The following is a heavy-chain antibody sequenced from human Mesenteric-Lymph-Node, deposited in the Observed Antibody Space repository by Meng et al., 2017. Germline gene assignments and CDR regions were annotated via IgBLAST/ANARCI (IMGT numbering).Heavy chain of an antibody. D-gene: IGHD6-13*01. J-gene: IGHJ4*02. V-gene: IGHV3-33*03. Sequence: GESLKISCAASGFTFSSYAMSWVRQAPGKGLEWVAVIWYDGSNKYYADSVKGRFTISRDNSKNTLYLQMNSLRVEDTAVYYCAKGGTNWYGDWGQGTLVTVSS. CDR2: IWYDGSNK. CDR1: GFTFSSYA. CDR3: AKGGTNWYGD.